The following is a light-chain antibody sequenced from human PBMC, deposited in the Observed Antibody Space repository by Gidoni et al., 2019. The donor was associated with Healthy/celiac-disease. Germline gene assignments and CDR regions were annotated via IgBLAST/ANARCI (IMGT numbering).Light chain of an antibody. J-gene: IGKJ1*01. Sequence: DIQMTHSPSSLSASVGDRVTITCRASQSISSYLNWYQQKPGKAPKLLIYAASSSQSGVPSRFSGSGSGTDFTLTISSLQPEDFATYYCQQSYSTPWTFGQGTKVDIK. V-gene: IGKV1-39*01. CDR2: AAS. CDR3: QQSYSTPWT. CDR1: QSISSY.